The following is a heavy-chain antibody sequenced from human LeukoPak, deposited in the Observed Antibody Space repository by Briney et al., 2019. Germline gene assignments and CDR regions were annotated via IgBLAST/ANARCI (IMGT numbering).Heavy chain of an antibody. V-gene: IGHV3-23*01. CDR3: AKDNSMVRGVSLSPFDY. CDR2: ISGSGGST. D-gene: IGHD3-10*01. CDR1: GFTVSSNY. J-gene: IGHJ4*02. Sequence: PGGSLRLSCAASGFTVSSNYMSWVRQAPGKGLEWVSVISGSGGSTYYADSVKGRFTISRDNSKNTLYVQMNSLRAEDTAVYYCAKDNSMVRGVSLSPFDYWGQGTLVTVSS.